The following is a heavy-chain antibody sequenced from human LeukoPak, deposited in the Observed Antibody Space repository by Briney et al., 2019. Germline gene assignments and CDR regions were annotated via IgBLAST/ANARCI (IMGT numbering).Heavy chain of an antibody. J-gene: IGHJ4*02. V-gene: IGHV4-34*09. CDR1: GGSFSGYY. CDR3: ARVPDYGDYYFDY. Sequence: SSETLSLTCADYGGSFSGYYWSWVRQPPGKGLEWIGEINHSGSTNYNPSLKSRVTISVDTSKNQFSLKLSSVTAADMAVYYCARVPDYGDYYFDYWGQGTLVTVSS. D-gene: IGHD4-17*01. CDR2: INHSGST.